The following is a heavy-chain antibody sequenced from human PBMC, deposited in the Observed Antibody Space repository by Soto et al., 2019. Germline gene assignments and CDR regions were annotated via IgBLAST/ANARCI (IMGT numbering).Heavy chain of an antibody. D-gene: IGHD3-3*01. Sequence: SETLSLTCTVSGGSISSYYWSWIRQPPGKGLEWIGYIYYSGSTNYNPSLKSRVTISVDTSKNQFSLELSSVTAADTAVYYCARDLGDFWSGYYTNWFNPWGQGTLVSVS. V-gene: IGHV4-59*01. CDR1: GGSISSYY. CDR2: IYYSGST. J-gene: IGHJ5*02. CDR3: ARDLGDFWSGYYTNWFNP.